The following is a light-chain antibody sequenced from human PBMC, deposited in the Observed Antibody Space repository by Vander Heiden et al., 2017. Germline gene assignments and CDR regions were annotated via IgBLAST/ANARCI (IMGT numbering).Light chain of an antibody. J-gene: IGLJ3*02. CDR1: SSNIGAYYD. Sequence: QSVLTQPPSVSGAPGQRVTISSTGSSSNIGAYYDVHWYQQLPGRAPKLLIHGNSNRPSGVPDRFSGSKSATSASLAITGLQAEDEATYYCQSYDNSLSGWVFGGGTKLTVL. CDR3: QSYDNSLSGWV. V-gene: IGLV1-40*01. CDR2: GNS.